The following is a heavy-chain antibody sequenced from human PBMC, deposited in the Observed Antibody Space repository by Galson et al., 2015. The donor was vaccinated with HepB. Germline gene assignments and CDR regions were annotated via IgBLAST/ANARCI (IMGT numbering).Heavy chain of an antibody. CDR2: ISATSDGT. CDR1: GFIFSSSG. CDR3: AKDLSSGWFRTNGFAH. J-gene: IGHJ4*02. Sequence: SLRLSCAASGFIFSSSGMDWLRQAPGKGLEWVSFISATSDGTYYADSVKGRFTISRDNSKNTLHLQMNSLRAEDTAVYYCAKDLSSGWFRTNGFAHWGQGILITVSS. D-gene: IGHD6-13*01. V-gene: IGHV3-23*01.